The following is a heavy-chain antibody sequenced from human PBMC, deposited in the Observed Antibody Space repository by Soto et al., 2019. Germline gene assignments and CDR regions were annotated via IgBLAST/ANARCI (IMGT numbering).Heavy chain of an antibody. CDR3: VREGAGHYGMDV. J-gene: IGHJ6*02. V-gene: IGHV3-33*01. CDR1: GFTFSSYG. Sequence: QVQLVESGGGVVQPGRSLRLSCAASGFTFSSYGMHWVRQAPGKGLEWVAVIWYDGSNKYYADSVKGRFTISRDNSKNTLYLQMNSLRAEDTAVYYCVREGAGHYGMDVWGQGTTVTVSS. CDR2: IWYDGSNK.